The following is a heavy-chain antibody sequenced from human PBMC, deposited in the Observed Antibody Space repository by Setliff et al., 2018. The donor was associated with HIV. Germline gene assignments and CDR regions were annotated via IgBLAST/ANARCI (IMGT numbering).Heavy chain of an antibody. CDR2: IYTSGST. CDR1: GVSISSGSYY. J-gene: IGHJ6*03. D-gene: IGHD3-3*01. V-gene: IGHV4-61*02. Sequence: PSETLSLTCIVSGVSISSGSYYWSWIRQPAGKGLEWIGRIYTSGSTNYNPSLKSRVTISVDTSKNQFSLKLSSVTAADTAVYYCARVPRIFGDYYYYMDVWGKGTTVTVSS. CDR3: ARVPRIFGDYYYYMDV.